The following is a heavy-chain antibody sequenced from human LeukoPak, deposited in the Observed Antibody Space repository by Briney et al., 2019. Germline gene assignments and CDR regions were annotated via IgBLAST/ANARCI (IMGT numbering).Heavy chain of an antibody. Sequence: GASVKVSCKASGYTFTGYYMHWVRQAPGQGLEWMGWINPNSGGTNYAQKLQGRVTMTTDTSTSTAYMELRSLRSDDTAVYYCARDRGDFAYYSSSLDYWGQGTLVTVSS. CDR2: INPNSGGT. V-gene: IGHV1-2*02. CDR1: GYTFTGYY. J-gene: IGHJ4*02. CDR3: ARDRGDFAYYSSSLDY. D-gene: IGHD3-10*01.